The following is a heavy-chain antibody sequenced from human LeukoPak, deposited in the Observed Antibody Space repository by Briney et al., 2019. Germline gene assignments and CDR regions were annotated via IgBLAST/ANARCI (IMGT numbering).Heavy chain of an antibody. CDR2: ISSSGSTI. CDR3: ARDSSGLYYYYYMDV. CDR1: GFTFGDYA. J-gene: IGHJ6*03. V-gene: IGHV3-48*03. Sequence: GRSLRLSCTTSGFTFGDYAMSWVRQAPGKGLEWVSYISSSGSTIYYADSVKGRFTISRDNAKNSLYLQMNSLRAEDTAVYYCARDSSGLYYYYYMDVWGKGTTVTISS. D-gene: IGHD5-12*01.